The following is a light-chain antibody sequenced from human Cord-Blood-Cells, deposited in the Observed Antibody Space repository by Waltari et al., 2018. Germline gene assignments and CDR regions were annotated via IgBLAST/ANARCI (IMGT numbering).Light chain of an antibody. J-gene: IGKJ4*01. CDR2: DAT. CDR1: QSVSSY. CDR3: QQRSNWLT. Sequence: EIVLTQSPATLSLSPGERATLSRRASQSVSSYLAWYHQKPDQAPRLLIYDATNRATGIPGRFSGSGSGTDFTLTISSLEAEDFAVYYCQQRSNWLTFGGGTKVEIK. V-gene: IGKV3-11*01.